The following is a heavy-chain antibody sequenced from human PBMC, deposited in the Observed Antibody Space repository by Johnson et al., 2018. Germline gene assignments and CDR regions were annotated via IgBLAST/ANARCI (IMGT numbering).Heavy chain of an antibody. J-gene: IGHJ6*03. CDR1: GFTFSSYA. V-gene: IGHV3-30-3*01. Sequence: QVQLVETGGGVVQPGRSLRLSCAASGFTFSSYAMHWVRQAPGKGLEWVAVISYDGSNKYYADSVTGRFTISRDNSKNTLDLQMNSLGAEDTAVYYCARASMVRGVIYYYYYMDGWGKGTTVTVSS. D-gene: IGHD3-10*01. CDR3: ARASMVRGVIYYYYYMDG. CDR2: ISYDGSNK.